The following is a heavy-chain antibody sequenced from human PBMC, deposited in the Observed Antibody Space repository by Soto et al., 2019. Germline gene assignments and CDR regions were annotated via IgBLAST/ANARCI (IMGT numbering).Heavy chain of an antibody. CDR1: GGSISSSSYY. Sequence: QLQLQESGPGLVKPSETLSLTCTVSGGSISSSSYYWGWIRQPPGKGLEWIGSIYYSGSTYYNPSLKSRVTISVDTSKNQFSLKLSSVTAADTAVYYCARLPVVVVPATPNSCFDYWGQATLVTVSS. V-gene: IGHV4-39*01. D-gene: IGHD2-2*01. CDR3: ARLPVVVVPATPNSCFDY. CDR2: IYYSGST. J-gene: IGHJ4*02.